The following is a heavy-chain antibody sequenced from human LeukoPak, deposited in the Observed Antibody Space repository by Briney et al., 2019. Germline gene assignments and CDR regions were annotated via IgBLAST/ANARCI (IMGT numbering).Heavy chain of an antibody. CDR3: ARSSKYYYGSGSRGYWFDP. CDR2: IYHSGST. Sequence: SETLSLTCTVSGYSISSGYYWGWIRQPPGKGLEWIGSIYHSGSTYYNPSLKSRVTISVDTSKNQFSLKLSSVTAADTAVYYCARSSKYYYGSGSRGYWFDPWGQGTLVTVSS. D-gene: IGHD3-10*01. CDR1: GYSISSGYY. V-gene: IGHV4-38-2*02. J-gene: IGHJ5*02.